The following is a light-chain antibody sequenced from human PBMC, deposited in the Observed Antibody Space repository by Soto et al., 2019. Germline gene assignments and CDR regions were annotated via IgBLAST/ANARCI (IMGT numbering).Light chain of an antibody. CDR2: DAS. CDR1: QSISSW. V-gene: IGKV1-5*01. Sequence: DIQMTQSPSTLSASVGDRVTITCRASQSISSWLAWYQQKPGKAPKLLIYDASNLESGVPSRFSGTGSGTEFILTITNLQPEDFATYYCLQHTYIWSFGQGTKVDIK. J-gene: IGKJ1*01. CDR3: LQHTYIWS.